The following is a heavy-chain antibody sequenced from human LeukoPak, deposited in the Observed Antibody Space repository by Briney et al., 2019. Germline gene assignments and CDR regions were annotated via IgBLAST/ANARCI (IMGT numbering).Heavy chain of an antibody. CDR3: AKSPGYYYDSSASNWFDP. J-gene: IGHJ5*02. D-gene: IGHD3-22*01. V-gene: IGHV3-9*01. CDR2: ISWNSGSI. CDR1: GFTFDDYA. Sequence: PGGSLRLSCAASGFTFDDYAMHWVRQAPGKGLEWVSGISWNSGSIGYADSVKGRFTISRDNAKNSLYLQMNSLRAEDTALYYCAKSPGYYYDSSASNWFDPWGQGTLVTVSS.